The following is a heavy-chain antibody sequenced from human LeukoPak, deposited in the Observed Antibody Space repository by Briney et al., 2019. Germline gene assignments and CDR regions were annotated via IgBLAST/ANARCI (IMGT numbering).Heavy chain of an antibody. D-gene: IGHD4-17*01. J-gene: IGHJ3*02. CDR1: GGSITSSSYY. CDR2: IYHSGTT. Sequence: SETLSLTCSVSGGSITSSSYYWGWIRQPPGKGLEWLGAIYHSGTTYYNPSLKSRVTISVDTSKSQFSLKVSSVTAADTAMFYCARWTTTATMGAFDIWGRGTMVTVCS. V-gene: IGHV4-39*07. CDR3: ARWTTTATMGAFDI.